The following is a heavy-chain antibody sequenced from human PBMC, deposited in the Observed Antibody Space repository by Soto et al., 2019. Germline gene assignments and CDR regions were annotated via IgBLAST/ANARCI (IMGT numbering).Heavy chain of an antibody. CDR2: INPDGAT. CDR3: ARRQRSVPFFDY. V-gene: IGHV4-34*01. CDR1: GGSFSGYY. J-gene: IGHJ4*02. Sequence: SETLSLTCAVYGGSFSGYYWDWIRQPPGKGLEWIGEINPDGATNYTPSLRGRVTISIDTSRNQFSLKLSSVTAADTAVYYCARRQRSVPFFDYMDQGALVTVSS.